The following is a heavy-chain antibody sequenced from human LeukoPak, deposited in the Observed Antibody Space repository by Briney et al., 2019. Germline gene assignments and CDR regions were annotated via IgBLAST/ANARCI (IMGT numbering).Heavy chain of an antibody. D-gene: IGHD3-22*01. Sequence: SQTLSLTCTVSGGSISSGSYYWSWIRQPAGKGLEWIGRIYTSGSTNYNPSLKSRVTISVDTSKNQFYLKLSSVTAADTAVYFCARSAEAEYYYDSSGLWEYWGQGTLVTVSS. CDR3: ARSAEAEYYYDSSGLWEY. CDR2: IYTSGST. V-gene: IGHV4-61*02. J-gene: IGHJ4*02. CDR1: GGSISSGSYY.